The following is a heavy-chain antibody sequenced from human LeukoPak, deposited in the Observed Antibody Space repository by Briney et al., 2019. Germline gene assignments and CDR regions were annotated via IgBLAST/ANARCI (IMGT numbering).Heavy chain of an antibody. CDR1: GFMFDDYA. Sequence: GGSLRLSCAASGFMFDDYAMHWVRQAPGQGLEWVSGINGIGGGTAYADSVKGRFAISRDNAKNSLYLQMNSLRLEDTALYFCAKWNRQPLVKGWFDSWGQGTLVTVSS. CDR2: INGIGGGT. CDR3: AKWNRQPLVKGWFDS. D-gene: IGHD6-13*01. V-gene: IGHV3-9*01. J-gene: IGHJ5*01.